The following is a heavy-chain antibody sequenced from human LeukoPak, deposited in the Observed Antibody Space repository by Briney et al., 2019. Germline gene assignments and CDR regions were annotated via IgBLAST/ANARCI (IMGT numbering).Heavy chain of an antibody. V-gene: IGHV4-59*01. CDR1: GGSISTYY. J-gene: IGHJ1*01. Sequence: SETLSLTCIVSGGSISTYYWNWIRQPPGKGLEWIGYIYHSGSTNYNPSLQSRVTISVDTSKNQSSLNLNSVTAADTAVYYCARGGAARLHFQNWGQGTLVTVSS. CDR2: IYHSGST. CDR3: ARGGAARLHFQN. D-gene: IGHD6-6*01.